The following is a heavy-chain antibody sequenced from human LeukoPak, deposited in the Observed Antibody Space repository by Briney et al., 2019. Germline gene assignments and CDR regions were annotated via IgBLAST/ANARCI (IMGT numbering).Heavy chain of an antibody. V-gene: IGHV3-11*03. D-gene: IGHD3-10*01. CDR3: ARISGSGSYYGPFDY. CDR1: GFTLSDYY. J-gene: IGHJ4*02. CDR2: ISGSSAYT. Sequence: GGSLRLSCAASGFTLSDYYMSWIRQGPGKGLEWFSYISGSSAYTNYADSVKGRFTISRDNAKNSLYLQMNSLRAEDTAVYYCARISGSGSYYGPFDYWGQGTLVTVSS.